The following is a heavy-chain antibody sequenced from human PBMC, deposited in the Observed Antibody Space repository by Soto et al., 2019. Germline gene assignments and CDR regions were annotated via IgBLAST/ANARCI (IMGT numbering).Heavy chain of an antibody. V-gene: IGHV4-39*01. D-gene: IGHD6-19*01. Sequence: SETLSLTCTVSGGSISSSSYYWGWIRQPPGKGLEWIGSIYYSGSTYYNPSLKSRVTISVDTSKNQFSLKLSSVTAADTAVYYCARQYPAGFLDYRGQGTLVTVSS. CDR1: GGSISSSSYY. J-gene: IGHJ4*02. CDR2: IYYSGST. CDR3: ARQYPAGFLDY.